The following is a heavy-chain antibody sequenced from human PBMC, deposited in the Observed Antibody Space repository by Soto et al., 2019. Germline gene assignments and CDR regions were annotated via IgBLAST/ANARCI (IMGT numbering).Heavy chain of an antibody. D-gene: IGHD3-3*01. CDR2: ISGSGGST. CDR1: GFTFSSYA. CDR3: AKNGGVLRFLEWLLS. V-gene: IGHV3-23*01. Sequence: EVQLLESGGGLVQPGGSLRLSCAASGFTFSSYAMSWVRQAPGKGLEWVSAISGSGGSTYYAASVKGRFTISRDNSKNTLYLQMNSLKAEDTAVYYCAKNGGVLRFLEWLLSWGQGTLVTVSS. J-gene: IGHJ5*02.